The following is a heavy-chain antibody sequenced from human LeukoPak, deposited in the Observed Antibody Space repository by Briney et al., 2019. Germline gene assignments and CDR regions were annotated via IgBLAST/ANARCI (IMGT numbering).Heavy chain of an antibody. J-gene: IGHJ6*03. Sequence: SETLSLTCAVYGGSFSGYYWSWIRQPPGKGLEWIGEINHSGSTNYNPSLKSRVTISGDTSKNQFSLKLSSVTAADTAVYFCARVGYSNVITDWPQTALGAYPPKYSYHIDVWGKGTPVSV. V-gene: IGHV4-34*01. CDR3: ARVGYSNVITDWPQTALGAYPPKYSYHIDV. D-gene: IGHD5-18*01. CDR1: GGSFSGYY. CDR2: INHSGST.